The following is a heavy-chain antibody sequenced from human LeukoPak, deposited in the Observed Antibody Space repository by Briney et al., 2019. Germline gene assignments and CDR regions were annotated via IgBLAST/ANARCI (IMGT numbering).Heavy chain of an antibody. CDR1: GGTFSSYA. V-gene: IGHV1-69*05. D-gene: IGHD6-13*01. CDR3: ARGTAAAGDNWFDP. Sequence: SVKVSCKASGGTFSSYAISWVRQAPGQGLEWMGGIIPIFGTANYAQKFQGRVTITTDESTSTAYMELSSPRSEDTAVYYCARGTAAAGDNWFDPWGQGTLVTVSS. CDR2: IIPIFGTA. J-gene: IGHJ5*02.